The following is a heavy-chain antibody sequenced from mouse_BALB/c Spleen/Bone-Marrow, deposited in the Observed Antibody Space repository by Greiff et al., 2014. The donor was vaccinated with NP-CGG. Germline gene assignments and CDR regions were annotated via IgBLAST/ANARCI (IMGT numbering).Heavy chain of an antibody. CDR1: GFTFSDFY. J-gene: IGHJ4*01. D-gene: IGHD1-1*02. CDR2: ISNGGTYT. V-gene: IGHV5-4*02. Sequence: EVMLVESGGGFVKPGGSLKLSCAASGFTFSDFYMFWFRQTPEKRLEWVATISNGGTYTYYPDSVKGRFTISRDNAKNNLHLQMSSLKSEDTAMYYCARSGERYGATDYWGQGTSVTVTS. CDR3: ARSGERYGATDY.